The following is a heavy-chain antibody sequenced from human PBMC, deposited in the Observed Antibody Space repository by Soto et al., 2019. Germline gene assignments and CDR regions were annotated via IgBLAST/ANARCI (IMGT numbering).Heavy chain of an antibody. CDR2: IYYSGST. D-gene: IGHD4-17*01. V-gene: IGHV4-59*08. J-gene: IGHJ4*02. CDR3: ARHAGVTTITPEYYFDY. CDR1: GGSISSYY. Sequence: SETLSLTCTFSGGSISSYYWSLIRQPPGKGLEWIGYIYYSGSTNYNPSLKSRVTISVDTSKNQFSLKLSSVTAADTAVYYCARHAGVTTITPEYYFDYWGQGTLVTVSS.